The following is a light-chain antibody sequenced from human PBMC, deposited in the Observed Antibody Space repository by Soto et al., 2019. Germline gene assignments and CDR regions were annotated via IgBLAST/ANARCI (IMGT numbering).Light chain of an antibody. Sequence: IQMTQSPPSLSASVGDRVTITCRASETIYRYLNWYQQKPGKAPSLLISDASTLQGGVPSRFSGSGSGTDFTLSISSLHSEDFATYYCQQSYKTQHTFGQGTKVEI. J-gene: IGKJ2*01. CDR3: QQSYKTQHT. V-gene: IGKV1-39*01. CDR2: DAS. CDR1: ETIYRY.